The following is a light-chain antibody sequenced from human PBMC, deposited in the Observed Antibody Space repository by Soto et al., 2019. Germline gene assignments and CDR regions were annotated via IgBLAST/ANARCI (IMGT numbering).Light chain of an antibody. CDR1: QFIGSN. J-gene: IGKJ4*01. Sequence: MTQSPATLSVSPGERATLSCRASQFIGSNLAWYQQKPGEAPRLLMYDASSRATGIPARFSGSGSGTEFALTISSLQSEDFAIYYCQQYNNWPPLTFGGGTNVEIK. CDR2: DAS. CDR3: QQYNNWPPLT. V-gene: IGKV3-15*01.